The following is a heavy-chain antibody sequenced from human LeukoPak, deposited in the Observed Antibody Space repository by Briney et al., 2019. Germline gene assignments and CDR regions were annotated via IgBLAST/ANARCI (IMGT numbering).Heavy chain of an antibody. J-gene: IGHJ6*03. D-gene: IGHD6-13*01. CDR3: ARDLASSSWSPYYYYYYMDV. CDR2: IYYSGST. V-gene: IGHV4-59*01. Sequence: SETLSLTCTVSGGSISSYCWSWIRQPPGKGLEWIGYIYYSGSTNYNPSLKSRVTISVDTSKNQFSLKLSSVTAADTAVYYCARDLASSSWSPYYYYYYMDVWGKGTTVTVSS. CDR1: GGSISSYC.